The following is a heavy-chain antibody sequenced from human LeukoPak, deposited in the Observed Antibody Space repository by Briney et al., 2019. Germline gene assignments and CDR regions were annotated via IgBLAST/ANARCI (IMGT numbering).Heavy chain of an antibody. J-gene: IGHJ4*02. D-gene: IGHD2-15*01. CDR2: IWYDGSNK. Sequence: GGTLKLPCAASGFTFSSYGMHWISQAPGKGLKWAAVIWYDGSNKYNADSVKGRSTISRDNSKNTLYLQMNSLRAVDTAVYYCARSPPSYCSGGSCYGGGYYFDYWGQGTLVTVSS. V-gene: IGHV3-33*01. CDR3: ARSPPSYCSGGSCYGGGYYFDY. CDR1: GFTFSSYG.